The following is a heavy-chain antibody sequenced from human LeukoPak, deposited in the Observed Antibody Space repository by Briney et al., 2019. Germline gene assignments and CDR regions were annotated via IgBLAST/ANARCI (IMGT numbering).Heavy chain of an antibody. CDR3: ARAHTPPTITMIVIGHYFDY. D-gene: IGHD3-22*01. V-gene: IGHV1-18*01. J-gene: IGHJ4*02. Sequence: ASVKVSCKASGYTFTNYGISWVRQAPGQGLEWMGWISAYNGNTNYAQKLQGRVTMTTDTSTSTAYMELRSLRSDDTAVYYCARAHTPPTITMIVIGHYFDYWGQGTLVTVSS. CDR1: GYTFTNYG. CDR2: ISAYNGNT.